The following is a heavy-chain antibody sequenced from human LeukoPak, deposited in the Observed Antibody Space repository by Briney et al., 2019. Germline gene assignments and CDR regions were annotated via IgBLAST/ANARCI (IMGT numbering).Heavy chain of an antibody. V-gene: IGHV3-7*03. J-gene: IGHJ4*02. CDR3: ERAGYGGALDY. D-gene: IGHD4-23*01. Sequence: QPGGSLRLCCAASGFTFSSHWMGWVRQATGKGLEWVANINQHGSEKYYVDSMKGRFAISRDNARNSLYLQLNSLRAEDTAVYYCERAGYGGALDYWGQGTLVTVSS. CDR2: INQHGSEK. CDR1: GFTFSSHW.